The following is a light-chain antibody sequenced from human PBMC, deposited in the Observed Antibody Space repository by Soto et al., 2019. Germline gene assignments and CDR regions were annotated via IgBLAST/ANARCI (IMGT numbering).Light chain of an antibody. Sequence: DIVMTQTPLSLSVTPGQSASISCKSSQTLLHSNGKSYLYWYLQKAGQAPQLLIYEVSNRFSGVPDRFSGSGAGTDFSLQISRVEAEDVGVYYCLQSLQFPLTFGGGTKVEIK. CDR3: LQSLQFPLT. J-gene: IGKJ4*01. CDR2: EVS. CDR1: QTLLHSNGKSY. V-gene: IGKV2D-29*01.